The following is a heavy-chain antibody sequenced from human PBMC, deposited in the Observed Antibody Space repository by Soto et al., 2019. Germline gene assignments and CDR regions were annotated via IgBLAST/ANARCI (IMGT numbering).Heavy chain of an antibody. J-gene: IGHJ3*02. CDR3: ARGHLAARHDGYDI. V-gene: IGHV1-2*02. D-gene: IGHD6-6*01. CDR2: INPNSGGT. CDR1: GYTFTRYD. Sequence: ASVKVSCKTSGYTFTRYDISWVRQAPGQGLEWMGWINPNSGGTNYAQKFQGRVTMTRDTSISTAYMELSRLRSDDTAVYYCARGHLAARHDGYDIWGQGTKVTVSS.